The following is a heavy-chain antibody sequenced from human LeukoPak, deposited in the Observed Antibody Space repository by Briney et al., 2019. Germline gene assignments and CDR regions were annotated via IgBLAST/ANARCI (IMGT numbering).Heavy chain of an antibody. CDR2: ISSSSSYT. V-gene: IGHV3-11*03. D-gene: IGHD6-25*01. CDR1: GIPFSDFY. J-gene: IGHJ4*02. CDR3: AAGTAADY. Sequence: GGSLRLSCVVAGIPFSDFYINWIRQAPGKGLEWIPYISSSSSYTDYAESVKGRFTISRDNAKSALYLQMNDLRVEDTAVYYCAAGTAADYWGQGTLVIVSS.